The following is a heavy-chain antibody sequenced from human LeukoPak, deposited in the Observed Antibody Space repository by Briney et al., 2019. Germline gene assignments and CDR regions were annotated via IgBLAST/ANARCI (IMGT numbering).Heavy chain of an antibody. CDR2: ISAYNGNT. V-gene: IGHV1-18*01. J-gene: IGHJ4*02. Sequence: ASVKVSCKASGYTFTSYGISWVRQAPGQGLEWMGWISAYNGNTNYAQKLQGRVTMTTDTSTSTAYMELRSLRSDDTAVYYCARVWRDSSRRGTIDYWGQGTLVTVSS. CDR3: ARVWRDSSRRGTIDY. CDR1: GYTFTSYG. D-gene: IGHD3-22*01.